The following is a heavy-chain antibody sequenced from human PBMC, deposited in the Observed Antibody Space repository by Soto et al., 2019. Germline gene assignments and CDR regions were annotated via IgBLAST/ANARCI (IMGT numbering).Heavy chain of an antibody. J-gene: IGHJ4*02. CDR2: IKSETDGGTT. V-gene: IGHV3-15*07. CDR3: ATSHFDSSGYYIRSFYYFDH. D-gene: IGHD3-22*01. Sequence: GGSPRLSCAASGFTFSDAWVSWVRQAPGKGLEWVGRIKSETDGGTTDYAAPVKGRFTISRDDSKDTLYLQMNSLRAEDTAVYYCATSHFDSSGYYIRSFYYFDHWGQGTLVTVSS. CDR1: GFTFSDAW.